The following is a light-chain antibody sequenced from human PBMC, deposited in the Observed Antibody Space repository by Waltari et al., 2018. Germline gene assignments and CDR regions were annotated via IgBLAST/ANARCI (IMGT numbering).Light chain of an antibody. CDR3: QHFKTYPLS. V-gene: IGKV1-9*01. CDR1: QGITTY. Sequence: IQLTQSPSFLSASVGDRVTIPCRASQGITTYLAWYQQKPGKAPKILIYGASTLQSGVPSRFSGSGSGTEFTLTISSLQPEDFATYYCQHFKTYPLSFGGGTKVEMK. J-gene: IGKJ4*01. CDR2: GAS.